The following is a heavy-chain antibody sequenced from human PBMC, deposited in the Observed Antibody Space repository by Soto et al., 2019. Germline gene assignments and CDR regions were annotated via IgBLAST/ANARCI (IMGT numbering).Heavy chain of an antibody. Sequence: QVQLQESGPGLVKPSGTLALTCAVSGGSISSSNWWSWVRQPPGKGLEWIGEIYHSGSTNYNPSLKSRVTISVDKSKNQFYLKLSSVTAADTDVYYCARSYMVRGVANWFDPWGQGTLVTVSS. CDR1: GGSISSSNW. J-gene: IGHJ5*02. CDR2: IYHSGST. D-gene: IGHD3-10*01. V-gene: IGHV4-4*02. CDR3: ARSYMVRGVANWFDP.